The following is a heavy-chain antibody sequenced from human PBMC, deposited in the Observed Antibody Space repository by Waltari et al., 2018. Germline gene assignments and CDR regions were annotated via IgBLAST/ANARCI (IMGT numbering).Heavy chain of an antibody. CDR2: AYHNGST. Sequence: QLQLQESGPGLVKPSETLSLTCTVSGGSISSRIYCWGWIRQPPGKGLEWIGSAYHNGSTYCSPTLKRRVSILVDMSKNQFSLELGSVTAADTAVYYCARHGGQGSGSQSDYWGQGSLVTVSS. CDR3: ARHGGQGSGSQSDY. J-gene: IGHJ4*02. V-gene: IGHV4-39*01. CDR1: GGSISSRIYC. D-gene: IGHD3-10*01.